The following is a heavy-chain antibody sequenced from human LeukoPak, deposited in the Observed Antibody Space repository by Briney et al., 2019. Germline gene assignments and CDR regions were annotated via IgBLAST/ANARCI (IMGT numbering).Heavy chain of an antibody. CDR2: INHSGST. V-gene: IGHV4-30-2*01. Sequence: PSQTLSLTCAVSGVSIASGAYSWGWIRQPPGKGLEWIGEINHSGSTNYNPSLKSRVTISVDTSKNQFSLKLSSVTAADTAVYYCARGLVPSAGTASGSRIDYWGQGTLVTVSS. CDR3: ARGLVPSAGTASGSRIDY. J-gene: IGHJ4*02. CDR1: GVSIASGAYS. D-gene: IGHD6-13*01.